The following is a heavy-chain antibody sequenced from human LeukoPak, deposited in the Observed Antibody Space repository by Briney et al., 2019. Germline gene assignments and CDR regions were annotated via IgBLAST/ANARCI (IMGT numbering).Heavy chain of an antibody. J-gene: IGHJ4*02. CDR3: ARDRRSYSSGWYLDYGFDY. CDR2: IYSGGST. Sequence: GGSLRLSCAASGFTVSSNYMSWVRQAPGKGLGWVSVIYSGGSTYYADSVKGRFTISRDNSKNTLYLQMNSLRAEDTAVYYCARDRRSYSSGWYLDYGFDYWGQGTLVTVSS. V-gene: IGHV3-53*01. D-gene: IGHD6-19*01. CDR1: GFTVSSNY.